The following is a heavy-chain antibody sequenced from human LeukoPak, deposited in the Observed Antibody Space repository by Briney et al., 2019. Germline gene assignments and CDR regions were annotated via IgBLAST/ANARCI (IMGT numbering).Heavy chain of an antibody. CDR1: GFTFSDHA. D-gene: IGHD5-18*01. J-gene: IGHJ6*02. CDR3: TRRPIQLWLYSGMDV. CDR2: FRSKAYGGTI. Sequence: GGSLRLSCTASGFTFSDHAISWVRQAPGKGLEWVGFFRSKAYGGTIEYAASVKGRFTISRADSISIAYLQLTSLKTEDSAVYYCTRRPIQLWLYSGMDVWGQGTTVIVSS. V-gene: IGHV3-49*04.